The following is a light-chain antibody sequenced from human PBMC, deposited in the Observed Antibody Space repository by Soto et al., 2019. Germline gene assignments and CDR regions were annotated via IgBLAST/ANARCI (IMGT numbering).Light chain of an antibody. Sequence: QSVLTQPPSASGTPGQRVNISCSGSSSNIGTNSVSWYQHLPGTAPKLIIYNNDRRPSGVPDRFSGSKSDTSASLAISGLQSEDETDYYCAAWADSLNGPVFGGGTKVTVL. CDR2: NND. J-gene: IGLJ2*01. CDR3: AAWADSLNGPV. CDR1: SSNIGTNS. V-gene: IGLV1-44*01.